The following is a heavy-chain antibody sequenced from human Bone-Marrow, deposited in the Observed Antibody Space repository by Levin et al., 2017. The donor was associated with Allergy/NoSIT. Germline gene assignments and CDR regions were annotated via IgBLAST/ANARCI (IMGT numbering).Heavy chain of an antibody. J-gene: IGHJ3*01. Sequence: GESLKISCEASEFTFRNFWMHWVRQAPGKGLVWVARISDDERTTTYADSVKGRFTISRDNAKNVIYLEMDSLRVGGTALYLCVRVLAGYSDSSGHNRRYDAYDVWGNGTMVTVSS. V-gene: IGHV3-74*03. CDR1: EFTFRNFW. D-gene: IGHD3-22*01. CDR3: VRVLAGYSDSSGHNRRYDAYDV. CDR2: ISDDERTT.